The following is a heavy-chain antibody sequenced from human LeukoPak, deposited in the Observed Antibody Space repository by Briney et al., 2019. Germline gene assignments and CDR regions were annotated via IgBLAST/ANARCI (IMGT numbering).Heavy chain of an antibody. Sequence: SETLSLTCTVSGGSISSSSYYWGWIRQPPGKGLEWIAIIYYRGSTYYNPSLNSRVTISLDTSKNQFSLKLSSVTAADTAVYYCARARPYCGGVCCSGIGNWGQGTLVTVSS. D-gene: IGHD2-21*02. CDR2: IYYRGST. V-gene: IGHV4-39*07. J-gene: IGHJ4*02. CDR3: ARARPYCGGVCCSGIGN. CDR1: GGSISSSSYY.